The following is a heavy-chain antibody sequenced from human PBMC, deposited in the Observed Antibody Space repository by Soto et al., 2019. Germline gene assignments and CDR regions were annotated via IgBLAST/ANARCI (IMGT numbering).Heavy chain of an antibody. J-gene: IGHJ6*02. D-gene: IGHD6-19*01. CDR1: GGSISSGDYY. V-gene: IGHV4-30-4*01. CDR3: ARDLSAGDYGMDV. CDR2: IYYSGST. Sequence: QVRLQESGPGLVKPSQTLSLTCTVSGGSISSGDYYWSWIRQPPGKGLEWIGYIYYSGSTYYNPSLKSRVTISVDTSRNQFSLMVSSVTAADTAMYFCARDLSAGDYGMDVWGQGTTVTVSS.